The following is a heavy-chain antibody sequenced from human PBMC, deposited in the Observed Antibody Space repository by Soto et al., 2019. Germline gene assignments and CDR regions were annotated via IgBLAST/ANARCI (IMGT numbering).Heavy chain of an antibody. CDR3: ARGTYTYYDFWSGYPTWPHDAFDI. CDR1: GFSLSTSGVG. J-gene: IGHJ3*02. Sequence: SGPTLVNPTQTLTLTCTFSGFSLSTSGVGVGWIRQPPGKSLDWLALIYWDDDKRYSPSLKSRLTITKDTSKNQVVLTMTNMDPVDTATHYCARGTYTYYDFWSGYPTWPHDAFDIWGQGTMVTV. D-gene: IGHD3-3*01. CDR2: IYWDDDK. V-gene: IGHV2-5*02.